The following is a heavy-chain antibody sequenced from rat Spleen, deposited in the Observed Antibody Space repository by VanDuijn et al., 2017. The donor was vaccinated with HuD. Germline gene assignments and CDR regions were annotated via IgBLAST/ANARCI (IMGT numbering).Heavy chain of an antibody. V-gene: IGHV5-27*01. D-gene: IGHD1-6*01. CDR2: ITNSGGST. CDR1: GFTFSNYG. CDR3: TTDGVYYGLLLRPYVMDA. J-gene: IGHJ4*01. Sequence: EVQLVESGGGLVQPGRSLKLSCAASGFTFSNYGMAWVSQAPTKGLEWVASITNSGGSTYYRDSVKGRFTISRDNGKSTLYLQMDSLRSEDTATYYCTTDGVYYGLLLRPYVMDAWGQGASVTVSS.